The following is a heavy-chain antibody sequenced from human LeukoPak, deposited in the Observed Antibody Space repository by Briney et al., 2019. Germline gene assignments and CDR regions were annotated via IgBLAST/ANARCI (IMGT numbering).Heavy chain of an antibody. D-gene: IGHD3-10*01. CDR3: ARPNYYGSGSPAGY. CDR1: GYYFPSYW. Sequence: GESLNISCKGSGYYFPSYWIGWVRQTPGKGLEWMRIIYPGDSDTTYSPSFQGQVTISADKSISTAYLQWSSLKASDTAMYYCARPNYYGSGSPAGYWGQGTLVTVSS. CDR2: IYPGDSDT. V-gene: IGHV5-51*01. J-gene: IGHJ4*02.